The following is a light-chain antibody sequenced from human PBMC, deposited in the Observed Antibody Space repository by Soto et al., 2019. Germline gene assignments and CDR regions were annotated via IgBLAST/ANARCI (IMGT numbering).Light chain of an antibody. V-gene: IGKV3-15*01. Sequence: MTPSATTLSVSTRAPATLSCRASQSVSSNLAWYQQKPGRAPRLLIYGASTRATGMPARFSGSGSGTEFTLTISSLQSEDFAVYYCQQYNDWPPTFGQGTKVDIK. CDR1: QSVSSN. J-gene: IGKJ1*01. CDR2: GAS. CDR3: QQYNDWPPT.